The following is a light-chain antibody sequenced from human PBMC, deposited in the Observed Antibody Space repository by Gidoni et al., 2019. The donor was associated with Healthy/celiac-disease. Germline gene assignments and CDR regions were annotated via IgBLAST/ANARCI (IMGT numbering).Light chain of an antibody. J-gene: IGKJ1*01. CDR3: QQYGSSPWT. V-gene: IGKV3-20*01. CDR2: GAS. Sequence: EIVLTQSPVTLSLSPGDRATLSCRASQSVRSSYLAWYQQKPGQAPRLLIYGASSRATGITDRFSGRGCGKDFTLTISRLEPEDFAVYYCQQYGSSPWTFGQGTKVEIK. CDR1: QSVRSSY.